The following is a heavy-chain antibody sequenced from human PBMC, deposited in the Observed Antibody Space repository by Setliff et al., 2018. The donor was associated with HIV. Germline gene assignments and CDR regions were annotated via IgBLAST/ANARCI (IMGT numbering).Heavy chain of an antibody. CDR1: GGSFSGYC. V-gene: IGHV4-34*01. D-gene: IGHD6-13*01. Sequence: SETLSLTCAVYGGSFSGYCWSWIRQPPGKGLEWIGEMQHSGRTNYNPSLRSRVTTSVDTSKSQFSLKLSSVTAADTAVYYCARESPSSSWFYFDFWGKGTTVTVSS. CDR2: MQHSGRT. J-gene: IGHJ6*03. CDR3: ARESPSSSWFYFDF.